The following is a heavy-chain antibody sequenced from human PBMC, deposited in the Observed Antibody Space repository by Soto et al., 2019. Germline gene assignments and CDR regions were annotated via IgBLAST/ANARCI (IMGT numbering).Heavy chain of an antibody. CDR3: ARTYYDILTGPTYYCYYMDV. D-gene: IGHD3-9*01. J-gene: IGHJ6*03. CDR1: GGSISSYY. Sequence: SETLSLTCTVSGGSISSYYWSWIRQPPGKGLEWIGYIYYSGSTNYNPSLKSRVTISVDTSKNQFSLKLSSVTAADTAVYYCARTYYDILTGPTYYCYYMDVWGKGTTVTVSS. V-gene: IGHV4-59*08. CDR2: IYYSGST.